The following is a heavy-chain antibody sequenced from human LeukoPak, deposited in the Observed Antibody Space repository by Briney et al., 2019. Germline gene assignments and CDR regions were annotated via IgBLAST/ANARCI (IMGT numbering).Heavy chain of an antibody. J-gene: IGHJ4*02. Sequence: AETLSHTRTVSGVSISSYYWSWIRQPPGKGLEWIGYIYYSGSTNYNPSLKSRVTISVDTSKNQFSLKLSVVTAADTAVYYCAKSHLISDYGDSTPLNTGFDYWGQGTLVTVSS. D-gene: IGHD4-17*01. CDR3: AKSHLISDYGDSTPLNTGFDY. CDR1: GVSISSYY. V-gene: IGHV4-59*01. CDR2: IYYSGST.